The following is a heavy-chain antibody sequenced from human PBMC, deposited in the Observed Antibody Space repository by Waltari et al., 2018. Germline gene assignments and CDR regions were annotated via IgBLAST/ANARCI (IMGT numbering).Heavy chain of an antibody. D-gene: IGHD3-9*01. CDR1: GGSISSGDDY. CDR3: ASIYYDILTGYYPLDY. V-gene: IGHV4-30-4*08. CDR2: IYYSGST. Sequence: QVQLQESGPGLVKPSQTLSLTCTVSGGSISSGDDYWSWIRQPPGKGLEWIGYIYYSGSTYYNPSLKSPVTISVDTPKNQFSLKLSSVTAADTAVYYCASIYYDILTGYYPLDYWGQGTLVTVSS. J-gene: IGHJ4*02.